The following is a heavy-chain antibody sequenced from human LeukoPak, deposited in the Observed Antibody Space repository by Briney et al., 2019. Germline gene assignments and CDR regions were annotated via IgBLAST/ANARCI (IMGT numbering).Heavy chain of an antibody. D-gene: IGHD3-10*01. V-gene: IGHV3-23*01. CDR2: ISGSGDRT. Sequence: GGSLRLSCAASGFTFNNYVMSWVRQAPGKGQEWVSLISGSGDRTYYADSVKGRFTISRDNSKNTLYLQMNGLRAEDTAVYSCAKGRYPGSGSYLNSQDYWGQGTLVTFSS. CDR1: GFTFNNYV. J-gene: IGHJ4*02. CDR3: AKGRYPGSGSYLNSQDY.